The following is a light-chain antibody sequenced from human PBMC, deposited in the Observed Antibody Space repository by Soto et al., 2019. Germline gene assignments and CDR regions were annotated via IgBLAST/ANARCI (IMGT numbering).Light chain of an antibody. CDR2: DAS. J-gene: IGKJ1*01. CDR3: QQYNSYPWT. Sequence: DIQMTHSPSTLSESVVDRVTLTCRASQSISSWLAWYQQKPGKAPKLLIYDASSLESGVPSRFSGSGSGKEVTLTISSLQPDEVATYYCQQYNSYPWTCGQGNKGDIK. V-gene: IGKV1-5*01. CDR1: QSISSW.